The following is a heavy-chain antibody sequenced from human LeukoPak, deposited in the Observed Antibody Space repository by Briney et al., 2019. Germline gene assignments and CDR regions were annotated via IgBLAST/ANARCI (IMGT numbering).Heavy chain of an antibody. V-gene: IGHV3-21*01. CDR1: GFTFSSYS. Sequence: GGSLRLSCAASGFTFSSYSMNWVRQAPGKGLEWVSSISSSSSYIYYADSVKGRFTISRDNAKNSLYLQMNSLRAEDTAVYYCARGRYDFWSGYYAFDYWGQGTLVTVSS. J-gene: IGHJ4*02. D-gene: IGHD3-3*01. CDR2: ISSSSSYI. CDR3: ARGRYDFWSGYYAFDY.